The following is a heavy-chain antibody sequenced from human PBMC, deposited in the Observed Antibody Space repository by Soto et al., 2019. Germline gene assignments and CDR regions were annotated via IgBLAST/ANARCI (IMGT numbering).Heavy chain of an antibody. CDR2: IYPADSDT. Sequence: PGESLKISCKGSGYNFASYWIAWVRQTPGKGLEWMGIIYPADSDTRYSPSFQGQVTISADKSTTTAFLQWSSLKASDTAIYYCAPYYNFWSAWGQGTLVTVSS. V-gene: IGHV5-51*01. CDR1: GYNFASYW. D-gene: IGHD3-3*01. CDR3: APYYNFWSA. J-gene: IGHJ5*02.